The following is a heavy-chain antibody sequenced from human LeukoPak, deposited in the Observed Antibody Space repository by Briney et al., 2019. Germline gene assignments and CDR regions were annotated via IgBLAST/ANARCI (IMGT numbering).Heavy chain of an antibody. V-gene: IGHV1-8*01. J-gene: IGHJ4*02. D-gene: IGHD5-12*01. CDR2: MNPNSGNT. CDR3: ARLRRYGGYDFID. Sequence: ASVKVSCKASGYTFTSYDINWVRQAPGQGLEWMGWMNPNSGNTGYAQKFQGRVTMTRNTSISTAYMELSSLRSEDTAVYYCARLRRYGGYDFIDWGQGTLVTVSS. CDR1: GYTFTSYD.